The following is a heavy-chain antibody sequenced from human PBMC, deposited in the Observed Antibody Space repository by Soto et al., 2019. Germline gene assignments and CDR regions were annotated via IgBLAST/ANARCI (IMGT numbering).Heavy chain of an antibody. Sequence: QVQLQESGSGLVKPPQTLSLTCTVSGDSFSSGGFSWIWIRPPPQKGLEGIGYIYHTGSTSYSPSLKSRVTRSVDKSKNQFSLTLNSVTAADTAIYYCARAHYGPSGYYFDSWGQVTLFTVSS. CDR1: GDSFSSGGFS. CDR2: IYHTGST. CDR3: ARAHYGPSGYYFDS. J-gene: IGHJ4*02. D-gene: IGHD3-22*01. V-gene: IGHV4-30-2*01.